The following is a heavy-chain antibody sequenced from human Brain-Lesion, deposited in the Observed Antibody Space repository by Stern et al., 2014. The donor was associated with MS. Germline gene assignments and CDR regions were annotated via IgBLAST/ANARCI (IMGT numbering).Heavy chain of an antibody. CDR1: GFTFGNYW. CDR2: IQEDGTEK. D-gene: IGHD3-3*01. V-gene: IGHV3-7*01. Sequence: EVQLVESGGGLVQPGGSLTISCTAAGFTFGNYWMTWVRQAPGKGLEWVANIQEDGTEKNYGDVWEGRFTLSRDNARNSLYLQMNSLRVEDTALYYCARVYNTIYGIVTQRGSGMDVWGQGTTVIVSS. CDR3: ARVYNTIYGIVTQRGSGMDV. J-gene: IGHJ6*02.